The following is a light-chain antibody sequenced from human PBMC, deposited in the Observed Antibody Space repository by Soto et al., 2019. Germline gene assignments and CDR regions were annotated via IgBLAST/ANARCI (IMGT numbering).Light chain of an antibody. Sequence: QSVLTQPASVSGSPGQSITISCSGTSSDIGSYDHVAWYQQFPGKSPKLMIYEGSKRPSGVSNRFSGSKSGNTASLTISGLQAEDEADYYCCSYAGSSTLVFGGGTKVTVL. CDR1: SSDIGSYDH. J-gene: IGLJ3*02. CDR3: CSYAGSSTLV. V-gene: IGLV2-23*01. CDR2: EGS.